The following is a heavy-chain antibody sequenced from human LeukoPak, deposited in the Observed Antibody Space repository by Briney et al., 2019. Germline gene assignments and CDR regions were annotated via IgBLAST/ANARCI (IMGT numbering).Heavy chain of an antibody. Sequence: GGSLRLSCAVSGSTISANYMHWIRQAPGKGLVWVSRINSDGTSTTYADSVRGRFTISRDNAKNMLYLQMNSLRAEDTAMYYCLMYTNGWNWGQGALVTVSS. CDR2: INSDGTST. J-gene: IGHJ4*02. D-gene: IGHD6-19*01. V-gene: IGHV3-74*01. CDR3: LMYTNGWN. CDR1: GSTISANY.